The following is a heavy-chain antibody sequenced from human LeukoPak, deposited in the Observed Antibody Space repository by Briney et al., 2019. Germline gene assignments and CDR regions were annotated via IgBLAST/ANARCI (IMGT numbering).Heavy chain of an antibody. Sequence: GGSLRLSCAASGFTFSNYWMHWVRQAPGKGLVWVSRINSDGINTSYADSVKGRFTIPRDNAKNTLNLQMNSLRAEDTAVYYCVRDLGQYYDTSDNWFDPWGQGTLVTVSS. CDR3: VRDLGQYYDTSDNWFDP. D-gene: IGHD3-22*01. J-gene: IGHJ5*02. CDR2: INSDGINT. CDR1: GFTFSNYW. V-gene: IGHV3-74*01.